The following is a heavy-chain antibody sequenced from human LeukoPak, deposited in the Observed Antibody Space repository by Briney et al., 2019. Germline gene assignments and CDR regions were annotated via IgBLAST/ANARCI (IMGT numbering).Heavy chain of an antibody. Sequence: PSETLSLTCTVSGYSISSGYYWGWIRQHAGEGLEWIGSIYHGGSTYYNPPLKSRVTISVDTSKNQFSLKLSSVTAADTAVYYCARGRTAYGGNSDYWGQGTLVTVSS. V-gene: IGHV4-38-2*02. CDR3: ARGRTAYGGNSDY. D-gene: IGHD4-23*01. CDR2: IYHGGST. J-gene: IGHJ4*02. CDR1: GYSISSGYY.